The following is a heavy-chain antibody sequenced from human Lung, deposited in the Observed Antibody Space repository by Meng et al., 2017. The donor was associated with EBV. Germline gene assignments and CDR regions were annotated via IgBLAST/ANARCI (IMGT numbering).Heavy chain of an antibody. CDR1: GFDFDPYA. J-gene: IGHJ5*02. V-gene: IGHV3-30-3*01. CDR2: ISDTGHNK. Sequence: VKAGEALVQPGRSLRLTCAAAGFDFDPYAVHCLRQAPGKGLEWVAVISDTGHNKYFADSVSCRFTISRDNSPHLVSLQMNSLRPGDPATFYRALIPYSHAWGQGTLVTVSS. CDR3: ALIPYSHA. D-gene: IGHD4-11*01.